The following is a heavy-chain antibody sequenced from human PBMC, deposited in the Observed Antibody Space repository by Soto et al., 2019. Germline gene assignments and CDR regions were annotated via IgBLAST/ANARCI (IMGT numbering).Heavy chain of an antibody. D-gene: IGHD2-15*01. J-gene: IGHJ6*01. CDR3: ARGVGCSGGSCYYYYYYGMDV. V-gene: IGHV3-33*01. Sequence: QVQLVESGGGVVQPGRSLRLSCAASGFTFSSYGMHWVRQAPGKGLEWVAVIWYDGSNKYYADSVKGRFTISRDNSKNTLYLQMNSLRAEDTAVYYCARGVGCSGGSCYYYYYYGMDVW. CDR2: IWYDGSNK. CDR1: GFTFSSYG.